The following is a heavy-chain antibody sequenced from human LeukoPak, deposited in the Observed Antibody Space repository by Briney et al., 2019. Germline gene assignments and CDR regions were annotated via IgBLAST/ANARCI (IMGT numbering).Heavy chain of an antibody. D-gene: IGHD2-2*01. CDR3: ARQVHYYMDV. CDR1: GFSLINYA. J-gene: IGHJ6*03. Sequence: GGSLRLSCAASGFSLINYAMSWVRQAPGKGLEWVSGISAGAATTYYPDSVKGRFTISRDNSKNTLYLQMDSLRAEDTAVYYCARQVHYYMDVWGKGSTVTVSS. CDR2: ISAGAATT. V-gene: IGHV3-23*01.